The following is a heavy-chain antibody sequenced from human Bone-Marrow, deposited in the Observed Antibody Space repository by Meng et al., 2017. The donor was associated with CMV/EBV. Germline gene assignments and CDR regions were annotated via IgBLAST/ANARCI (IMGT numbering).Heavy chain of an antibody. CDR2: ISSSSTYT. J-gene: IGHJ6*02. CDR1: GFTFRTYS. Sequence: GGSLRLSCDASGFTFRTYSMNWVRQAPGKGLEWVSSISSSSTYTHYADSVKGRFTISRDNAKNSLYLQMNSLRAEDTAVYYCAREDSQLLRDTIFGVVIDYYYYYGMDVWGQGTTVTVSS. V-gene: IGHV3-21*01. CDR3: AREDSQLLRDTIFGVVIDYYYYYGMDV. D-gene: IGHD3-3*01.